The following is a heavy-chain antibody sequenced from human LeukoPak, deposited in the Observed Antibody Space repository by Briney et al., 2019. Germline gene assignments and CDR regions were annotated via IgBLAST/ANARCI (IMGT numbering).Heavy chain of an antibody. CDR1: GFTFSTYA. Sequence: GGSLRLSCAASGFTFSTYAMSWVRQAPGKGLEWVSAISGGGGSTYYADSVKGRFTISRDNSKNTLYLQMNSLRAEDTAIYYCAKDYGSSSTNWFDPWGQGTLSPSPQ. V-gene: IGHV3-23*01. D-gene: IGHD6-6*01. J-gene: IGHJ5*02. CDR3: AKDYGSSSTNWFDP. CDR2: ISGGGGST.